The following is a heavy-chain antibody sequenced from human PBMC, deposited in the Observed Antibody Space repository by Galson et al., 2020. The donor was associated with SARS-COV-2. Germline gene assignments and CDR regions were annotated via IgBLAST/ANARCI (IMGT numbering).Heavy chain of an antibody. CDR2: IYTSGST. Sequence: SETLSLTCTVSGGSISSYYWSWLRQPPGKGLEWIGYIYTSGSTNYNPSLKSRVTISVDTSKNQFSLKLSSVTAADTAVYYCARVPRITIFGVVIPGYFDYWGQGTLVTVSS. D-gene: IGHD3-3*01. V-gene: IGHV4-4*08. J-gene: IGHJ4*02. CDR3: ARVPRITIFGVVIPGYFDY. CDR1: GGSISSYY.